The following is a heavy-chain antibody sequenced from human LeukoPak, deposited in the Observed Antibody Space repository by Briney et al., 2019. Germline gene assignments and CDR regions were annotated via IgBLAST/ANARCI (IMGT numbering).Heavy chain of an antibody. J-gene: IGHJ2*01. CDR1: AFTFSSYG. CDR3: ARSFGSGTQSWYFDL. Sequence: GGSLTLSCAASAFTFSSYGMHWVRQAPGKRLEWVAVISYDGSIKYYADSVKGRFTISRDNSKNTLYLQMNSLRAEDTAVYYCARSFGSGTQSWYFDLWGRGTLVTVSS. V-gene: IGHV3-30*03. D-gene: IGHD3-10*01. CDR2: ISYDGSIK.